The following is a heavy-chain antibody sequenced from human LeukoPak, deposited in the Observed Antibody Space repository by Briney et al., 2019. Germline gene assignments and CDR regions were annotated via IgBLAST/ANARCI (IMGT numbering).Heavy chain of an antibody. D-gene: IGHD4-17*01. CDR3: AKDDDDGDHVVVDH. Sequence: GGSLRLSCAASGFTFSSYAMGWVRQAPGKGLEWVSLISGNGGSTYYADSVKGRFTVSRDNSKNTEYLQMNSLRAEDTAIYYCAKDDDDGDHVVVDHWGQGTLVTVSS. J-gene: IGHJ4*02. CDR1: GFTFSSYA. V-gene: IGHV3-23*01. CDR2: ISGNGGST.